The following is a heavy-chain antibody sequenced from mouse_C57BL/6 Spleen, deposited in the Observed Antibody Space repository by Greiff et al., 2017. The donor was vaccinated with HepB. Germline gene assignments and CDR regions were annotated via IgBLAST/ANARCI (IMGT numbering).Heavy chain of an antibody. CDR2: IHPNSGST. V-gene: IGHV1-64*01. Sequence: VQLQQPGAELVKPGASVKLSCKASGYTFTSYWMHWVKQRPGQGLEWIGMIHPNSGSTNYNEKCKSKATLTVDKSSSTAYMQLSSLTSEDSAVYYCARYDYGSSVDYWGQGTTLTVSS. CDR1: GYTFTSYW. J-gene: IGHJ2*01. D-gene: IGHD1-1*01. CDR3: ARYDYGSSVDY.